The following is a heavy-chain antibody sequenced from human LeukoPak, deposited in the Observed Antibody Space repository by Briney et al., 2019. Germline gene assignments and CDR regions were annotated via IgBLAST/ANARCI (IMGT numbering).Heavy chain of an antibody. CDR1: GFTFSSYG. Sequence: GGSLRLSCAASGFTFSSYGMHWVRQAPGKGLEWVAVISYDGSNKYYADSVKGRFTISRDNSENTLYLQMNSLRAEDTAVYYCAKEGLNRGYYFDYWGQGTLVTVSS. CDR3: AKEGLNRGYYFDY. J-gene: IGHJ4*02. V-gene: IGHV3-30*18. D-gene: IGHD1-14*01. CDR2: ISYDGSNK.